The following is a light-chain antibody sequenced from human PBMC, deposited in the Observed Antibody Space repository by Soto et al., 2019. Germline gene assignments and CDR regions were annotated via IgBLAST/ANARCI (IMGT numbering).Light chain of an antibody. CDR3: QQYDNLPLT. Sequence: DIQMTQSPSSLSASVGDRVTITCRASQDIGNDLNWYQQKPGKAPKLLIYDASNLETGVPSRFSGSGSGTDFTFTISSLQPEDIATYYCQQYDNLPLTFGGGTKVDIK. CDR1: QDIGND. CDR2: DAS. V-gene: IGKV1-33*01. J-gene: IGKJ4*01.